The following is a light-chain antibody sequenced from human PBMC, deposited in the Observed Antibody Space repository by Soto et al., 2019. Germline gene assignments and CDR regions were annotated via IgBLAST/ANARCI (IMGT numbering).Light chain of an antibody. V-gene: IGLV2-8*01. CDR2: EVS. CDR3: SSYAGSNNSV. CDR1: SSDVGVYNY. Sequence: QSALTQPPSASGSPGQSVTISCTGTSSDVGVYNYVSWYQQHPGKAPKLMIYEVSKRPSGVPDRFSGSKSGNTASLTVSGRQAEDEADYYCSSYAGSNNSVFGTGTKVTVL. J-gene: IGLJ1*01.